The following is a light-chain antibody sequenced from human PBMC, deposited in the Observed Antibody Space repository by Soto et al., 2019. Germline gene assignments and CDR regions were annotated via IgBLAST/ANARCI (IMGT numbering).Light chain of an antibody. CDR1: SSDVGTHGY. CDR3: MCYASHNNWV. V-gene: IGLV2-8*01. J-gene: IGLJ3*02. CDR2: DVT. Sequence: QSALTQPPSASGSPGQSVTISCTGTSSDVGTHGYVSWYQQHAGKAPKLRIYDVTKRPSGVPDRFSGSKSANTASLTASGLQAANEANYYSMCYASHNNWVSGGGTKLTVL.